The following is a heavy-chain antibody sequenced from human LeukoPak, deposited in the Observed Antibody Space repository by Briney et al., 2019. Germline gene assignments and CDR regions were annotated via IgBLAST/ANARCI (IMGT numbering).Heavy chain of an antibody. D-gene: IGHD4-23*01. J-gene: IGHJ4*02. V-gene: IGHV3-48*02. CDR2: ISSSGTI. CDR3: ARDSPTTVVAPDY. CDR1: GFTFSTYN. Sequence: GGSLRLSCAASGFTFSTYNMNWIRQAPGKGLEWVSYISSSGTIYYADSVKGRFTISRDNAKRSLYLQMNSLRDEDTAVYYCARDSPTTVVAPDYWGQGTLVTVSS.